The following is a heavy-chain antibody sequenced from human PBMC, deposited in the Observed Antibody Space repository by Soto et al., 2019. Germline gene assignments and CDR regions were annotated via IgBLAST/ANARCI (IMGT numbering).Heavy chain of an antibody. V-gene: IGHV3-23*01. D-gene: IGHD1-1*01. CDR2: ISGSGGST. CDR3: AKDRRGGRNAVFPTSSDY. CDR1: GFTFSSYA. J-gene: IGHJ4*02. Sequence: GGSLRLSCAASGFTFSSYAMSWVRQAPGKGLEWVSAISGSGGSTYYADSVKGRFTISRDNSKNTLYLQMNSLRAEDTAVYYCAKDRRGGRNAVFPTSSDYWGQGTLVTGSS.